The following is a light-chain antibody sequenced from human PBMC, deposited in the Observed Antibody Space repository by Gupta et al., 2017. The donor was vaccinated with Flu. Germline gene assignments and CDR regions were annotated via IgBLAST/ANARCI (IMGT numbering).Light chain of an antibody. V-gene: IGKV3-20*01. J-gene: IGKJ1*01. CDR2: GAS. CDR3: QQDCSSLWT. Sequence: EIVLTQSPGTLSLSPGERATLSCRASQSVSSSYLAWYQQKPGQAPRLLIYGASSRATGIPDRFSGSGSGTDFTLTISSLEPEDFAVYYCQQDCSSLWTFGQGTKLEIK. CDR1: QSVSSSY.